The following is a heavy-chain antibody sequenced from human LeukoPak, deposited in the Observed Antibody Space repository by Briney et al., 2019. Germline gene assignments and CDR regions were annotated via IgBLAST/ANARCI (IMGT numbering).Heavy chain of an antibody. CDR3: ARGLVGGVAGIDL. Sequence: PSQTLSLTCTVSGGPITSGDYYWSWIRQPPGKGLEWIGYVYYSGSTYYNPSLKSRVTISVDKSKNQFSLKLTSVTAADTAVYFCARGLVGGVAGIDLWGQGTLVTVSS. J-gene: IGHJ4*02. V-gene: IGHV4-30-4*08. CDR1: GGPITSGDYY. CDR2: VYYSGST. D-gene: IGHD6-19*01.